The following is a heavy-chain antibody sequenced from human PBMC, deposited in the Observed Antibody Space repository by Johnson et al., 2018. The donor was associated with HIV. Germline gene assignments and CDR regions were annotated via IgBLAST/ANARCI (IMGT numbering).Heavy chain of an antibody. J-gene: IGHJ3*02. V-gene: IGHV3-23*04. CDR1: GFTFSNYA. CDR2: ISGRGGST. CDR3: AKDMAYSSGWSDAFDI. D-gene: IGHD6-19*01. Sequence: VQLVESGGGLVQPGGSLRLSCGASGFTFSNYAMSWVRQALGKVLEWVSAISGRGGSTYYADSVKGRFTISRDNSKNTLYLQMNSLRAEDTAIYYCAKDMAYSSGWSDAFDIWGQGTIVSVSS.